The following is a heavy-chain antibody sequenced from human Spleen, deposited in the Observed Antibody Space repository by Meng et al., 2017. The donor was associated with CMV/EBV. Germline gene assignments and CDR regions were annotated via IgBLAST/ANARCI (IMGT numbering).Heavy chain of an antibody. J-gene: IGHJ4*02. V-gene: IGHV5-51*01. Sequence: GESLKISCKGSGYSFTSYWIGWVRQMPGKGLEWMGIIYPDDSDARYSPSFQGQVTISADKSINTAYLQWSSLKASDTALYYCARVITPYYFDSWGQGTLVTVSS. D-gene: IGHD3-16*01. CDR2: IYPDDSDA. CDR3: ARVITPYYFDS. CDR1: GYSFTSYW.